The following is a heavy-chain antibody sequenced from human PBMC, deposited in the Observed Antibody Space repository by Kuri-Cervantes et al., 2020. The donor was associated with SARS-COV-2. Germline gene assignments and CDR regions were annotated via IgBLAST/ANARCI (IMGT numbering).Heavy chain of an antibody. CDR1: GYSISTDDS. Sequence: SETLSLTCTVSGYSISTDDSWGWIRQPPGKGLEWIGTIYHSVSTYYNPSLKSGVTISVDTSKNRFSLKLRSVTAADTAVYYCARHQRYSSSSRGNYFDFWGQGALVTVSS. J-gene: IGHJ4*02. CDR2: IYHSVST. V-gene: IGHV4-38-2*02. D-gene: IGHD6-6*01. CDR3: ARHQRYSSSSRGNYFDF.